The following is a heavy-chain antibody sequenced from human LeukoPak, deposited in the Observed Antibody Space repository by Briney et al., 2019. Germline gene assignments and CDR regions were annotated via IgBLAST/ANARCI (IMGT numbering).Heavy chain of an antibody. CDR3: ARDLLNEGNHLDY. Sequence: KPSQTLSLTCTVSGGSISSGDYYWSWIRQPPGKGLEWNGYIYYSRSTYYNPSLKSRVTISVDTSRNQFSLKLSSVTAADTAVYYCARDLLNEGNHLDYWGQGTLVTVSS. CDR1: GGSISSGDYY. V-gene: IGHV4-30-4*01. D-gene: IGHD4-23*01. J-gene: IGHJ4*02. CDR2: IYYSRST.